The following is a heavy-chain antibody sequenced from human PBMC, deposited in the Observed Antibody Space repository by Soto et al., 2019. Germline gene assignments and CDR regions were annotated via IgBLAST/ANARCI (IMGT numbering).Heavy chain of an antibody. Sequence: GRSLRVSCAASGCTFSSYEMNWVRQAPGKGLGWVSYISSSGSNIYYADSVQGRFTISRDNAKNSLYLQMNSLRAEDTAVYYCATRSGGGGAFDFWGQGTMVTVS. CDR1: GCTFSSYE. D-gene: IGHD3-10*01. V-gene: IGHV3-48*03. J-gene: IGHJ3*01. CDR2: ISSSGSNI. CDR3: ATRSGGGGAFDF.